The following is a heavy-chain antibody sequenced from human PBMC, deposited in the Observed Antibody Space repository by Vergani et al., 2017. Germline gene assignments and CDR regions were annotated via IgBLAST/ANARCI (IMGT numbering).Heavy chain of an antibody. V-gene: IGHV5-51*01. J-gene: IGHJ4*02. D-gene: IGHD6-13*01. CDR1: GYTFSNYW. Sequence: EVQLVQSGAEVTKPGESLKISCQGSGYTFSNYWIGWVRQTPGKGLEWMGTIYPDDSDARYSPSFQGQVTISADKSSNTAYLQWSSLKASDSAMYYCVRCRSGSRSWVADYWGQGTLVSVSS. CDR2: IYPDDSDA. CDR3: VRCRSGSRSWVADY.